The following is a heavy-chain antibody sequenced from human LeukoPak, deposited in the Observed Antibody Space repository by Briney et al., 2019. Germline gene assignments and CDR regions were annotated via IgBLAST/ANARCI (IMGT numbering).Heavy chain of an antibody. Sequence: PGGSLRLSCAASGFTFSNYGIHWVRQAPGKGLEWVASISWDGRNKRYADSVTGRFTISRDNSQNTLYLQMNSLRGEDTAVYYCARSVETPSSWFDPWGQGTLVTVSS. CDR2: ISWDGRNK. D-gene: IGHD4-23*01. CDR3: ARSVETPSSWFDP. CDR1: GFTFSNYG. V-gene: IGHV3-30*03. J-gene: IGHJ5*02.